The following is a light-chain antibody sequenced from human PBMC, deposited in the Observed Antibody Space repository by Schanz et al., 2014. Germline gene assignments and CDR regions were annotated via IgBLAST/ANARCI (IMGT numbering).Light chain of an antibody. J-gene: IGLJ3*02. CDR3: FSYAGRNTYV. V-gene: IGLV2-14*03. CDR1: SNDVGAYNY. Sequence: QSALTQPASVSGSPGQSITISCTGTSNDVGAYNYVSWYQHHPGKAPKLMIYDVSNRPSGVPDRFSGSKSGNTASLTISGLQAEDEADYYCFSYAGRNTYVFGGGTKLTVL. CDR2: DVS.